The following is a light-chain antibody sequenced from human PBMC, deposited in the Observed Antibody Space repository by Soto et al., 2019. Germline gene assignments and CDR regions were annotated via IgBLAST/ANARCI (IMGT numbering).Light chain of an antibody. CDR2: KAS. CDR1: QSIRSR. Sequence: DIPMTQSTYTLSASVGDRDTITWRASQSIRSRVAWYQQKPGKAPKLLIYKASSLESGVPSRFSGSGSGTEFTLTISSLQPDDFATYYCQQYNSYSPKYTFGQGTKLEIK. CDR3: QQYNSYSPKYT. V-gene: IGKV1-5*03. J-gene: IGKJ2*01.